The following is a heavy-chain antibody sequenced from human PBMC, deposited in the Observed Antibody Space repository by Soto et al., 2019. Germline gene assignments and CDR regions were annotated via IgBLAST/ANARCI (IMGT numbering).Heavy chain of an antibody. CDR2: ISSSSSTI. Sequence: GGSLRLSCAASGFTFSSYSMNWVRQAPGKGLEWVSYISSSSSTIYYADSVKGRFTISRDNAKNSLYLQMNSLRAEDTAVYYCARDDDYIWGSYRLDYWGQGTLVTVSS. CDR3: ARDDDYIWGSYRLDY. CDR1: GFTFSSYS. D-gene: IGHD3-16*02. V-gene: IGHV3-48*01. J-gene: IGHJ4*02.